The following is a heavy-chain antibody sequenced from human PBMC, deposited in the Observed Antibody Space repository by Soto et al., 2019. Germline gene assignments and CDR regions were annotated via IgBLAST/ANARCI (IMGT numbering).Heavy chain of an antibody. CDR1: GGSISSYY. Sequence: QVQLQESGPGLVKPSETLSLTCTVSGGSISSYYWSWIRQPPGKGLEWIGYIYYSGSTDYDPSLKSRVTISVDTSKNQFSLKLSSVTAADTAVYYCARRWGTYFDFWGQGTLVGVSS. CDR2: IYYSGST. V-gene: IGHV4-59*01. J-gene: IGHJ4*02. CDR3: ARRWGTYFDF. D-gene: IGHD7-27*01.